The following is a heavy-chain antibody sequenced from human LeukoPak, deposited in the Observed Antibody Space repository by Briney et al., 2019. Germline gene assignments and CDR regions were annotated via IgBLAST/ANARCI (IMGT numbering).Heavy chain of an antibody. V-gene: IGHV4-61*02. J-gene: IGHJ6*02. D-gene: IGHD3-10*01. CDR2: IYPSGST. CDR1: GGSISSGSYY. Sequence: PSQTLSLTCTVSGGSISSGSYYWSWIRQPAGKGLEWIGRIYPSGSTDYNPSLKSRVTISVDTSKNQFSLKLTSVTAADTAVYYCARSYHYGSGGSYGVDVWGQGTTVTVSS. CDR3: ARSYHYGSGGSYGVDV.